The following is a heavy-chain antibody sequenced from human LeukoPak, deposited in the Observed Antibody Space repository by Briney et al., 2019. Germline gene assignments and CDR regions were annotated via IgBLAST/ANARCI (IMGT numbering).Heavy chain of an antibody. D-gene: IGHD5-24*01. CDR2: ISYDGSNK. Sequence: PGRSLRLSCAASGFTFSSYGMHWVRQAPGKGLEWVAVISYDGSNKYYADSVKGRFTISRDNSKNTLYLQMNSLRAEDTAVYYCAKETGRWPQLYAFDIWGQGTMVTVSS. CDR3: AKETGRWPQLYAFDI. J-gene: IGHJ3*02. V-gene: IGHV3-30*18. CDR1: GFTFSSYG.